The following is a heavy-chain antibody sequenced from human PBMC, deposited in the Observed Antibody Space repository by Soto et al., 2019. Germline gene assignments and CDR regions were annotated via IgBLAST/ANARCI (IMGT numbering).Heavy chain of an antibody. Sequence: GASVKVSCKDSGYTFTSYAMHWVRQAPGQRLEWMGWINAGNGNTKYSQKFQGRVTITRDTSASTAYMELSSLRSEDTAVYYCARDRXDDFWSGYYETHYGMDVWGQGTTVTVSS. CDR2: INAGNGNT. V-gene: IGHV1-3*01. CDR1: GYTFTSYA. D-gene: IGHD3-3*01. CDR3: ARDRXDDFWSGYYETHYGMDV. J-gene: IGHJ6*02.